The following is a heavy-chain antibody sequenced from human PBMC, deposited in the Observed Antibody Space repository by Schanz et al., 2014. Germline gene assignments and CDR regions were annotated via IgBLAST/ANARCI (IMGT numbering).Heavy chain of an antibody. CDR3: ARAGYDADNWFDP. CDR2: IWYDGSNK. V-gene: IGHV3-33*01. Sequence: QVKLVESGGGVVQPGRSLRLSCAASGFTFSSYGMHWVRQAPGKGLEWVAGIWYDGSNKYYADSVKGRFTISRDKAKNSLFLQMNSLRAEDTAVYYCARAGYDADNWFDPWGQGTLVTVSS. D-gene: IGHD2-2*01. CDR1: GFTFSSYG. J-gene: IGHJ5*02.